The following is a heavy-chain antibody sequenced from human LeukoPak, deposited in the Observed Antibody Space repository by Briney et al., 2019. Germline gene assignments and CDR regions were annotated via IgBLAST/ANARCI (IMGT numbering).Heavy chain of an antibody. CDR3: ATQEYSSSNDY. CDR2: INHSGST. D-gene: IGHD6-13*01. Sequence: GSLRLSCAASGFTYSRYWMSWVRQPPGKGLEWIGEINHSGSTNYNPSLKSRVTVSVDTSKNQFSLKLSSVTAADTAVYYCATQEYSSSNDYWGQGTLVTVSS. J-gene: IGHJ4*02. CDR1: GFTYSRYW. V-gene: IGHV4-34*08.